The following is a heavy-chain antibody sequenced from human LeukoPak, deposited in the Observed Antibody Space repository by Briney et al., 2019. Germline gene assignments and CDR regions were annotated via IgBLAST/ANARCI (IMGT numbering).Heavy chain of an antibody. V-gene: IGHV3-23*01. CDR2: MTGPADTT. J-gene: IGHJ4*02. CDR1: GFNFNNFA. Sequence: GGSLRLSCAASGFNFNNFAMSWVRQAPGKGPEWLSAMTGPADTTYYADSVKGRFSISRDNSKNTLFLQTNGLRAEDSAIYYCVRGIRAPDFWGQGTLVTVSS. CDR3: VRGIRAPDF.